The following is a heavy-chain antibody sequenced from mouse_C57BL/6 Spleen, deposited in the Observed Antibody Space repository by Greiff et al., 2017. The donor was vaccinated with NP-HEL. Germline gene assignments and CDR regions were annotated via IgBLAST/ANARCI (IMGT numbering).Heavy chain of an antibody. J-gene: IGHJ1*03. D-gene: IGHD1-1*01. CDR3: ARLGIYYYGSSYVGWYFDV. CDR1: GYTFTSYW. Sequence: QVQLQQPGAELVRPGSSVKLSCKASGYTFTSYWMHWVKQRPIQGLEWIGNIDPSDSETHYNQKFKDKATLTVDKSSSTAYMQLSSLTSEDSAVYYCARLGIYYYGSSYVGWYFDVWGTGTTVTVSS. V-gene: IGHV1-52*01. CDR2: IDPSDSET.